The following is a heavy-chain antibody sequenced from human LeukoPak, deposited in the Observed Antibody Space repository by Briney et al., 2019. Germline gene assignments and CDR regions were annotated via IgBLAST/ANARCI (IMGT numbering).Heavy chain of an antibody. CDR2: INHSRST. V-gene: IGHV4-34*01. J-gene: IGHJ4*02. Sequence: SETLSLTCAVYGGSFSGYYWSWIRQPPGKGLEWIGEINHSRSTNYNPSLKSRVTISVDTSKNQFSLKLSSVTAADTAVYYCARATDSGWYGFDYWGQGTLVTVSS. CDR3: ARATDSGWYGFDY. CDR1: GGSFSGYY. D-gene: IGHD6-19*01.